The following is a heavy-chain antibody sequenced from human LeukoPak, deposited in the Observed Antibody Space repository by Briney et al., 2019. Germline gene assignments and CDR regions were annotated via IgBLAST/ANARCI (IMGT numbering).Heavy chain of an antibody. Sequence: KPSETLSLTCTVSGDSSSLYYWSWIRQPPGKGLEYIGYVYHTGTTNYNPSLKSRATVSVDMSKNQFALKLSSVTAADTAVYYCARGLDAAMVDYWGQGILVTVSS. CDR2: VYHTGTT. CDR3: ARGLDAAMVDY. CDR1: GDSSSLYY. J-gene: IGHJ4*02. V-gene: IGHV4-59*01. D-gene: IGHD5-18*01.